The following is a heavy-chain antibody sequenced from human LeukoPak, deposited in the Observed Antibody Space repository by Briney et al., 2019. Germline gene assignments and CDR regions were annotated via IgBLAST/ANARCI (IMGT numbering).Heavy chain of an antibody. V-gene: IGHV3-9*01. CDR2: ISWNSGSI. CDR1: GFTFDDYA. D-gene: IGHD5-18*01. J-gene: IGHJ4*02. CDR3: AREGYSYGFYYFDY. Sequence: GGSLRLSCAASGFTFDDYAMHWVRQAPGKGLEWVSGISWNSGSIGYADSVKGRFTISRDNSKNTLYLQMNSLRAKDTAVYYCAREGYSYGFYYFDYWGQGTLVTVSS.